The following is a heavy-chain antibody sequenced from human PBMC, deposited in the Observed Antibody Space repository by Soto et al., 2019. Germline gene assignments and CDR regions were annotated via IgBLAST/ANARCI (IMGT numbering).Heavy chain of an antibody. V-gene: IGHV4-59*01. CDR1: GGSISSYY. D-gene: IGHD3-22*01. Sequence: SETLSLTCTVSGGSISSYYLSWIRQPPGKGLEWIGYIYYSGSTNYNPSLKSRVTISVDTSKNQFSLKLSSVTAADTAVYYCARSMHYSDGSNYSPFDYWGQGTLVTVSS. CDR2: IYYSGST. J-gene: IGHJ4*02. CDR3: ARSMHYSDGSNYSPFDY.